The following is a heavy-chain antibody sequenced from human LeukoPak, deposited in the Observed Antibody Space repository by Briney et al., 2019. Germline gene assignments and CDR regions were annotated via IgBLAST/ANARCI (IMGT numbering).Heavy chain of an antibody. CDR3: AKAICSSTSCYRGYYYYMDV. CDR2: ISGSGGST. CDR1: GFTFSSYA. J-gene: IGHJ6*03. V-gene: IGHV3-23*01. Sequence: GGSLRLSCAASGFTFSSYAMSWVRQAPGKGLEWVSAISGSGGSTYYADSVKGRFTISRDNSKNTLYLQMNSLRAEDTAVYYCAKAICSSTSCYRGYYYYMDVWGKGTTVTVSS. D-gene: IGHD2-2*01.